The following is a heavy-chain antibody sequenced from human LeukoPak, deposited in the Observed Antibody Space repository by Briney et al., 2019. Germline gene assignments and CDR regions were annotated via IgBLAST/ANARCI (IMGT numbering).Heavy chain of an antibody. CDR1: GYTLTELS. CDR3: VEWSHRFDAVDI. D-gene: IGHD3-3*01. J-gene: IGHJ3*02. CDR2: FDPEDGET. V-gene: IGHV1-24*01. Sequence: ASVKVSCKVSGYTLTELSMHWVRQAPGKGLEWMGGFDPEDGETIYAQKFQGRVTMTEDTSTDTAYMELSSLRSEDTAVYYCVEWSHRFDAVDIWGQGTMVTVSS.